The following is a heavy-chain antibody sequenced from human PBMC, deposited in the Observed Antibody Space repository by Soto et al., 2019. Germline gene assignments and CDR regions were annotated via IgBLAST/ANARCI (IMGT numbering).Heavy chain of an antibody. J-gene: IGHJ4*02. V-gene: IGHV3-48*02. CDR1: GFTFSSYS. Sequence: GGSLRLSCAASGFTFSSYSMNWVRQAPGKGLEWVSYISSSSSTIYYADSVKGRFTISRDNAKNSLYLQMNSLRDEDTAVYYCARALQYYYDSSGPSSDYWGQGTLVTVSS. D-gene: IGHD3-22*01. CDR2: ISSSSSTI. CDR3: ARALQYYYDSSGPSSDY.